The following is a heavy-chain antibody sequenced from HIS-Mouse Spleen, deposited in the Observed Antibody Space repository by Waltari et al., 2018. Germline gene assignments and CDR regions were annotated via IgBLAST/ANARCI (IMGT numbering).Heavy chain of an antibody. J-gene: IGHJ4*02. Sequence: QVQLVQSGAEVKKPGASVKVSCKASGYTFTGYYMHWVRQAPGQGLEWMWWISPESGCPKCAQKFPGMYTITRDSARSTAYMERSRLRSDATAGYYCARVSSGGSDFDYWGQGTLVTVSS. V-gene: IGHV1-2*02. CDR2: ISPESGCP. CDR1: GYTFTGYY. D-gene: IGHD3-16*01. CDR3: ARVSSGGSDFDY.